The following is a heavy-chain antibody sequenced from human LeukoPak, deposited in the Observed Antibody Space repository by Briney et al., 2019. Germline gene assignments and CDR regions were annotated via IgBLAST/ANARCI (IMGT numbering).Heavy chain of an antibody. J-gene: IGHJ4*02. Sequence: SETLSLTCTVSDGSISSYYWSWIRQPPGKGLEWIGYIYYSGSTNYNPSLKSRVTISVDTSKNQFSLKLSSVTAADTAVYYCARHVSDYYDSSGKTADYWGQGTLVTVSS. V-gene: IGHV4-59*08. CDR2: IYYSGST. D-gene: IGHD3-22*01. CDR3: ARHVSDYYDSSGKTADY. CDR1: DGSISSYY.